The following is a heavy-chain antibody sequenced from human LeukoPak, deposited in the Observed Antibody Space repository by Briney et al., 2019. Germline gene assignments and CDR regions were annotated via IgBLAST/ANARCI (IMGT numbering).Heavy chain of an antibody. Sequence: SETLSLTCTVSGGSISSGDYYWSWIRQPPGKGLEWIGYIYYSGSTYYDPSPKSRVTISVDTSKNQFSLKLSSVTAADTAVYYCANYYYDSSGNFDYWGQGTLVTVSS. D-gene: IGHD3-22*01. J-gene: IGHJ4*02. CDR1: GGSISSGDYY. CDR2: IYYSGST. CDR3: ANYYYDSSGNFDY. V-gene: IGHV4-30-4*01.